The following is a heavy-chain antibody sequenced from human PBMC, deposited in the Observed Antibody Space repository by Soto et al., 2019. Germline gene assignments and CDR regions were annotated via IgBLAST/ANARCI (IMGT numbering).Heavy chain of an antibody. Sequence: GESLKISCKGSGYRFTNYWIGWVRQMPGKGLEWMGIIYPGDSDTRYSPSFQGQVTISADKSISTAYLQWSSLKASDTAMYYCARTSAAGKYYYGMDVWCQGTTV. D-gene: IGHD6-13*01. CDR3: ARTSAAGKYYYGMDV. CDR2: IYPGDSDT. CDR1: GYRFTNYW. J-gene: IGHJ6*02. V-gene: IGHV5-51*01.